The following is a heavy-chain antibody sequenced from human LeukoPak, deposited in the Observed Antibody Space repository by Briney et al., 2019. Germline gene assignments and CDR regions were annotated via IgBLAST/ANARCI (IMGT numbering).Heavy chain of an antibody. CDR3: ARDARLAYLVGATFGGYYMDV. CDR2: ISAYNGDT. J-gene: IGHJ6*03. V-gene: IGHV1-18*01. Sequence: GASVKVSCKASGYTFTSYGISWVRQAPGQGLEWMGWISAYNGDTNYAQKLQGRVTMTTDTSTSTAYMELRSLRSDDTAVYYCARDARLAYLVGATFGGYYMDVWGKGTTVTISS. D-gene: IGHD1-26*01. CDR1: GYTFTSYG.